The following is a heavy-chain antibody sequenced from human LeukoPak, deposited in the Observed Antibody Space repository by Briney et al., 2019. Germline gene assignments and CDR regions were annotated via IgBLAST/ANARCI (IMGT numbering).Heavy chain of an antibody. D-gene: IGHD6-19*01. V-gene: IGHV4-59*08. Sequence: SETLSLTCTVSGGSISSYYWTWIRQPPGKGLEWIGYVYYSGSTYYNPSLKSRVTISVDMSKNQFSLKLSSVTAADTAVYYCARVEYSSGWYLDYWGQGALVTVSS. CDR1: GGSISSYY. CDR2: VYYSGST. CDR3: ARVEYSSGWYLDY. J-gene: IGHJ4*02.